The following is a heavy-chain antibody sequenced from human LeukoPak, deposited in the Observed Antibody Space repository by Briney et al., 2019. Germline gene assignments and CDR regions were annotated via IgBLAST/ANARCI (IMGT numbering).Heavy chain of an antibody. D-gene: IGHD1-26*01. V-gene: IGHV1-69*05. CDR2: IIPIFGTA. CDR1: GGTFSSYA. J-gene: IGHJ3*02. Sequence: ASVKVSCKASGGTFSSYAISWVRQAPGQGFEWMGGIIPIFGTANYAQKFQGRVTITTDESTSTAYMELSSLRSEDTAVYYCARVGRGSYLDAFDIWGQGTMVTVSS. CDR3: ARVGRGSYLDAFDI.